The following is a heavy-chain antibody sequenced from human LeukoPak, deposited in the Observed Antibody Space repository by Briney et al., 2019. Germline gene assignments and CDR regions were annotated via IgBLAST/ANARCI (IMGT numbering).Heavy chain of an antibody. CDR1: GGSISSYF. V-gene: IGHV4-59*01. J-gene: IGHJ6*03. D-gene: IGHD1-26*01. Sequence: SETLSLTCNVSGGSISSYFWRWIRQTPGKGLEWIGDIYFSRNTNYNPSLKSRVTISVDTSKNQFSLKLTSVTAADTAVYYCARLSGSYSLYYYYMDVWGRGTTVTVSS. CDR3: ARLSGSYSLYYYYMDV. CDR2: IYFSRNT.